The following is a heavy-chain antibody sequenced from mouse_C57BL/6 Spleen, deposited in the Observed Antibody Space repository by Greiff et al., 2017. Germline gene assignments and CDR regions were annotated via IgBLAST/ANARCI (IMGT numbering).Heavy chain of an antibody. CDR2: IWSGGST. J-gene: IGHJ1*03. Sequence: QVQLQQSGPGLVQPSQSLSITCTVSGFTLTSYGVHWVRQSPGKGLEWLGVIWSGGSTDYNAAFMARLTITRDNSKSHVFLKMNSLQADDTAIYYWAKEGGDWYFDVWGTGTTVTVSS. V-gene: IGHV2-5*01. CDR1: GFTLTSYG. CDR3: AKEGGDWYFDV.